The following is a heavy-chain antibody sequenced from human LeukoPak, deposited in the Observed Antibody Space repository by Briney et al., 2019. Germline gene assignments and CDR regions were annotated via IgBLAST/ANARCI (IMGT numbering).Heavy chain of an antibody. CDR1: GYTFTSYG. CDR3: AREVIAADPLDY. Sequence: ASVKVSCKASGYTFTSYGISWVRQAPGQGLEWMGWISAYNGNTNYAQKLQGRVTMTTDTSTSTAYMELRSLRSDDTTVYYCAREVIAADPLDYWGQGTLVTVSS. J-gene: IGHJ4*02. CDR2: ISAYNGNT. D-gene: IGHD6-13*01. V-gene: IGHV1-18*01.